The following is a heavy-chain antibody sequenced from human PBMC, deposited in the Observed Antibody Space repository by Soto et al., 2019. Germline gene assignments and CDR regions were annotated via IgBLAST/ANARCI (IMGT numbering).Heavy chain of an antibody. J-gene: IGHJ5*02. CDR3: ARDDSGGWFDP. CDR1: GGSISSTKW. V-gene: IGHV4-4*02. D-gene: IGHD4-17*01. CDR2: IYHSGST. Sequence: QVQLQEAGPGLVKPSGTLSLTCAVSGGSISSTKWWSWVRQPPGKGLECIGEIYHSGSTSYNPSLKGRVAISVDKSRNHFSLRLSSVTAADTAVYYCARDDSGGWFDPWGQGTLVTVSS.